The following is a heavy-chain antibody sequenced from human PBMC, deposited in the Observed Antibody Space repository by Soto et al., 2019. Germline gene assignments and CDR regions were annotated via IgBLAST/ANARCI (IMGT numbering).Heavy chain of an antibody. CDR2: IIPIFGTA. Sequence: QVQLVQSGAEVKKPGSSVKVSCKASGGTFSSYAISWVRQAPGQGLEWMGGIIPIFGTANYAQKFQGRVTITADKSTSTAYMELSSLSSEDTDVYYCARGVGIAVAGTPGYYGMDVWGQGTTVTVSS. CDR3: ARGVGIAVAGTPGYYGMDV. V-gene: IGHV1-69*06. CDR1: GGTFSSYA. D-gene: IGHD6-19*01. J-gene: IGHJ6*02.